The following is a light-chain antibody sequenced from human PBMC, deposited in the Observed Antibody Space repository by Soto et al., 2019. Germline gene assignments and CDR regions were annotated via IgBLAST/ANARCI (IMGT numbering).Light chain of an antibody. CDR1: QSISSW. Sequence: DIQMTQSPSTLSASVGDRVTITCRASQSISSWLAWYQQKPGKAPKLLIYDASSLESGVPSRFRGSGSGTEFTLTISSLQPDDFETYYCQPYNSYPYTFGQGTNVEIK. J-gene: IGKJ2*01. V-gene: IGKV1-5*01. CDR2: DAS. CDR3: QPYNSYPYT.